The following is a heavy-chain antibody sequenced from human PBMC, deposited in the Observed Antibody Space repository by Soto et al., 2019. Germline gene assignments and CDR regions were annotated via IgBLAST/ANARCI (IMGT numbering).Heavy chain of an antibody. CDR2: INPSGGST. CDR3: ARYLFGQKRSSSSVRLDY. J-gene: IGHJ4*02. Sequence: ASVKVSCKGSGYTFTSYHMHWVRQAPGQGLEWMGIINPSGGSTRYAQKFLGRVTMTRDTSTSTVYMELSSLRSEDTAVYYCARYLFGQKRSSSSVRLDYWGQGTLGTVPS. V-gene: IGHV1-46*01. CDR1: GYTFTSYH. D-gene: IGHD6-19*01.